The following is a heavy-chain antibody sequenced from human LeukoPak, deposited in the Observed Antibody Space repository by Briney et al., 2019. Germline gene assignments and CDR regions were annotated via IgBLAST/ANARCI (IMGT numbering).Heavy chain of an antibody. CDR2: ISAKKGNT. Sequence: ASVKVSCKASGYTFTSYGISWVRQAPGQGLEWMGWISAKKGNTDYAQKLQGRVTMTTDASTSTAYMELRSLRSDDTAVYYCARDMYSSGRVPFDYWGQGTLVTVSS. V-gene: IGHV1-18*01. J-gene: IGHJ4*02. CDR1: GYTFTSYG. D-gene: IGHD6-19*01. CDR3: ARDMYSSGRVPFDY.